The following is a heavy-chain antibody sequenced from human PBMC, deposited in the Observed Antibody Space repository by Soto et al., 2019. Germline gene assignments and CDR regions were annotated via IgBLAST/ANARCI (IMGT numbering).Heavy chain of an antibody. D-gene: IGHD2-8*01. CDR3: ARDIESVTAKHFFYYYAMDV. Sequence: GASVKVSCKASGYTFTTFHLHWVRLAPGQGLEWMGWVSANNGHTNYAQNLQGRVSMTTDTSTSTAYMELRGLTFDDTAVYYCARDIESVTAKHFFYYYAMDVWGQGTTVTVSS. J-gene: IGHJ6*02. CDR2: VSANNGHT. V-gene: IGHV1-18*04. CDR1: GYTFTTFH.